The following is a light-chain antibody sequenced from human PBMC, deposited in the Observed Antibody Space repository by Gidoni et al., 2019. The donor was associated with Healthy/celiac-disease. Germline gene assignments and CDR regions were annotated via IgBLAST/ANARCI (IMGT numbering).Light chain of an antibody. V-gene: IGKV1-39*01. CDR3: QQSYSTRGT. J-gene: IGKJ2*01. CDR2: AAS. Sequence: DIQMTQSPYSLPASVGDRVTITSRASQSISSYLNWYQQKPGKAPKLLIYAASSLQSGVPSRFSGSGSGTDFTLTISSLQPEDFATYYCQQSYSTRGTFGQGTKLEIK. CDR1: QSISSY.